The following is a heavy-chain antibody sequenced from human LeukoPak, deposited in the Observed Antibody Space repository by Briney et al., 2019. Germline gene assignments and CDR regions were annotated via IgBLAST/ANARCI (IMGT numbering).Heavy chain of an antibody. J-gene: IGHJ4*02. CDR2: ISSSGGTI. V-gene: IGHV3-11*01. Sequence: KSGGSLRLSCAAPGFTFSDYHMSWIRQASGKGLEWVSYISSSGGTISYADSVKGRFTISRDNAKKSLYLQMNSLRAEDTAVYYCARGPVSSSGFFGYWGQGTLVTVSS. CDR3: ARGPVSSSGFFGY. CDR1: GFTFSDYH. D-gene: IGHD6-19*01.